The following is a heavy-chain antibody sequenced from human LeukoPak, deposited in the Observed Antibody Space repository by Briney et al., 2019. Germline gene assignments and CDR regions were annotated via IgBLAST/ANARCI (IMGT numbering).Heavy chain of an antibody. V-gene: IGHV3-21*01. CDR1: GFTFSSYS. D-gene: IGHD3-9*01. J-gene: IGHJ4*02. CDR2: ISSSSSYI. CDR3: ARVHYDILTGYSRDFDY. Sequence: GGSLRLSCAASGFTFSSYSMNWVRPAPGKGLEWVSSISSSSSYIYYADSVKGRFTISRDNAKNSLYLQMNSLRAEDTAVYYCARVHYDILTGYSRDFDYWGQGTLVTVSS.